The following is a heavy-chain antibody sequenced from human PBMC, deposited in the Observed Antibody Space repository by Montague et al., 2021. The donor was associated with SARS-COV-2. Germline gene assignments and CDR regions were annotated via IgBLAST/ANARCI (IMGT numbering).Heavy chain of an antibody. D-gene: IGHD3-22*01. J-gene: IGHJ6*02. V-gene: IGHV4-61*09. CDR3: ARDRPESWRISPGRAGLFATVVHSASGMDV. Sequence: TLSLTCTVSGDSMTSGSHFWTWIRQPAGKGLEWIGHIQTSGTSNYNPSLRDRITLSIDTSRNQFSLQLRSVTAADTAIYYCARDRPESWRISPGRAGLFATVVHSASGMDVWGRGTTVIVS. CDR1: GDSMTSGSHF. CDR2: IQTSGTS.